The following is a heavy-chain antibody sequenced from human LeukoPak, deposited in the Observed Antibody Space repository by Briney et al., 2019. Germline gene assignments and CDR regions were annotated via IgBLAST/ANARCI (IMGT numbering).Heavy chain of an antibody. CDR3: ARAGARSSDRWWYDY. Sequence: GGSLRLSCAASGFIFRSYYMTWVRQVPGKGLEWVANINPDGSEKNYVDSVKGRFTISRDNARNSLYLQMNSLRAEDTALYCCARAGARSSDRWWYDYWGQGTLVTVSS. V-gene: IGHV3-7*03. D-gene: IGHD2-15*01. CDR2: INPDGSEK. CDR1: GFIFRSYY. J-gene: IGHJ4*02.